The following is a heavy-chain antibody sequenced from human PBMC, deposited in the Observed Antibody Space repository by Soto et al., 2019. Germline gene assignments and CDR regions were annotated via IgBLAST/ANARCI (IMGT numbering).Heavy chain of an antibody. V-gene: IGHV4-31*03. J-gene: IGHJ4*02. D-gene: IGHD3-9*01. CDR1: GGSISSGGYY. CDR2: IYYSGST. Sequence: SETLSLTCTVSGGSISSGGYYWSWIRQHPGKGLEWIGYIYYSGSTYYNPSLKSRVTISVDTSKNQFSLKLSSVTAADTAVYYCARAVSPFYDILTGHYYFDYCGQGTLVTVSS. CDR3: ARAVSPFYDILTGHYYFDY.